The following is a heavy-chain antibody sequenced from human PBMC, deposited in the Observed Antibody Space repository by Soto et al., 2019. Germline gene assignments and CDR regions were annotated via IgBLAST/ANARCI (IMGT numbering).Heavy chain of an antibody. Sequence: LSQTLSLTCAVSVDIVSSNIIAGNWIRKSPSRGLEWLGRTYYRSRWYNTYAVSVKSRISINPDTYKNQLSLQLNSVTPEDTAVYYCARGTAAGYFDHWGQGTLVTVSS. J-gene: IGHJ4*02. CDR1: VDIVSSNIIA. CDR3: ARGTAAGYFDH. V-gene: IGHV6-1*01. D-gene: IGHD6-25*01. CDR2: TYYRSRWYN.